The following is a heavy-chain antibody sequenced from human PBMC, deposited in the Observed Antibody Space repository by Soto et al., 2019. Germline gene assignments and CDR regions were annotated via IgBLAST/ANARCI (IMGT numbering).Heavy chain of an antibody. D-gene: IGHD6-19*01. CDR2: VSGSGGST. J-gene: IGHJ4*02. Sequence: GGSLRLACAVSGFTFKNYAMSWVRQAPGKGLEWVSGVSGSGGSTYYAGSVKDRFTISRDNSRNTLYLQMNSLRAEDTALYYCAKCTGWSGGAFDYWSRGT. V-gene: IGHV3-23*01. CDR1: GFTFKNYA. CDR3: AKCTGWSGGAFDY.